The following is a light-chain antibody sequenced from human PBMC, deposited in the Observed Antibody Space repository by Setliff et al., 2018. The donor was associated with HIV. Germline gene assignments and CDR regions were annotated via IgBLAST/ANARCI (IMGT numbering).Light chain of an antibody. CDR3: SSYTSNARV. V-gene: IGLV2-14*03. J-gene: IGLJ1*01. CDR2: DVS. CDR1: SSDVGGYNY. Sequence: QSALAQPASVSGSPGQSITISCTGTSSDVGGYNYVSWYQHHPGKAPKLMIYDVSSRPSGVSNRFSGSKSGNTASLTISGLQAEDEADYYCSSYTSNARVFGTGTKATV.